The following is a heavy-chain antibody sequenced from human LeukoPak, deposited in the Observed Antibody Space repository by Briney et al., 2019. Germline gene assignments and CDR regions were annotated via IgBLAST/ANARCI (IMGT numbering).Heavy chain of an antibody. CDR3: ARVGDVTAFDI. D-gene: IGHD3-16*01. Sequence: GGSLRLSCAASGFTFSSYSIYWVRQAPGKGLEHVSAISGDRETTFYADSVKGRFTISRDNSKNTLYLQMGSLRTEDMAVYYCARVGDVTAFDIWGQGTMVTVSS. CDR1: GFTFSSYS. CDR2: ISGDRETT. J-gene: IGHJ3*02. V-gene: IGHV3-64*02.